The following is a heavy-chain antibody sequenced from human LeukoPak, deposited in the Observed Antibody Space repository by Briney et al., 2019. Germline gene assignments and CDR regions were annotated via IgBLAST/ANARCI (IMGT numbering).Heavy chain of an antibody. Sequence: SVKVSCKASGGTFSSYAISWVRQAPGQGLEWLGRITPIFGTANYAQKFQGRVTITADKSTNTAYMELSSLRSEDTAVYYCARDGAGGYCSSTRCYVFDPWGQGTLVTVSS. CDR3: ARDGAGGYCSSTRCYVFDP. CDR1: GGTFSSYA. CDR2: ITPIFGTA. J-gene: IGHJ5*02. V-gene: IGHV1-69*06. D-gene: IGHD2-2*01.